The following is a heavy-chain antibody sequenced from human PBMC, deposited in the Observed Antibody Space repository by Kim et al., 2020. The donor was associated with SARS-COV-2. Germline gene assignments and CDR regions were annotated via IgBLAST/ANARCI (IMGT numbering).Heavy chain of an antibody. Sequence: GGSLRLSCAASGFTFSSYAMHWVRQAPGKGLEWVAVISYDGSNKYYADSVKGRFTISRDNSKNTLYLQMNSLRAEDTAVYYCARPGSGSYDSWFDPWVQG. J-gene: IGHJ5*02. V-gene: IGHV3-30*04. D-gene: IGHD3-10*01. CDR2: ISYDGSNK. CDR3: ARPGSGSYDSWFDP. CDR1: GFTFSSYA.